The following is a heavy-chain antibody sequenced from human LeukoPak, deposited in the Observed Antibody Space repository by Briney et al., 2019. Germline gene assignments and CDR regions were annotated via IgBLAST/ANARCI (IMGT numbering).Heavy chain of an antibody. Sequence: GGSLRLSCAASGFAFSSYAMSWVRQAPGKGLEWVSAISRSGDSIYYADSVKGRFTISRDNPKNTVSLQMSSLRAGDTAVYYCAKGAYYHDRSGYYLLDYWGQGTLVTVSS. CDR3: AKGAYYHDRSGYYLLDY. CDR2: ISRSGDSI. D-gene: IGHD3-22*01. CDR1: GFAFSSYA. V-gene: IGHV3-23*01. J-gene: IGHJ4*02.